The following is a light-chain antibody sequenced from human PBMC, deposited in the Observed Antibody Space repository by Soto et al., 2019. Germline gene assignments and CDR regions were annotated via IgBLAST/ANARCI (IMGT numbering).Light chain of an antibody. CDR3: SSYTHSTTHYV. J-gene: IGLJ1*01. Sequence: QSALAQPASVSVSPVQSITISCTGTSSDVGDYNYVSWYQQYPGKAPKLIIFGVRNRPSGVSNRFSGSKSGNTASLTISGLQAEDEADYYYSSYTHSTTHYVFGAGTKVTVL. CDR1: SSDVGDYNY. V-gene: IGLV2-14*01. CDR2: GVR.